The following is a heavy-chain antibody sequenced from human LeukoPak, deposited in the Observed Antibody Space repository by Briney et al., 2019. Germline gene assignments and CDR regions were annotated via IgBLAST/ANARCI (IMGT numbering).Heavy chain of an antibody. V-gene: IGHV3-53*01. CDR2: IYSGGST. J-gene: IGHJ6*02. D-gene: IGHD2-21*02. Sequence: PGGSLRLSCAASGFTVSSNYMSWVRQAPGKGLEWVSVIYSGGSTYYADSVKGRFTISRDNSKNTLYLQMNSLRAEDTAVYYCARAAYFRWSLKRYCGGDCYSYGMDVWGQGTTVTVSS. CDR1: GFTVSSNY. CDR3: ARAAYFRWSLKRYCGGDCYSYGMDV.